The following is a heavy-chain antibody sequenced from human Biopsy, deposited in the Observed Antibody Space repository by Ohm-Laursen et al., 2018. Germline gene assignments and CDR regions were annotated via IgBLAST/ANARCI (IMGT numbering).Heavy chain of an antibody. V-gene: IGHV4-59*02. CDR1: GGSVGDYF. J-gene: IGHJ3*02. D-gene: IGHD2/OR15-2a*01. Sequence: SETLSLTCCVSGGSVGDYFLSWIRLVPGKRPEWIGYTYYRGTSENNPSLRSRVTTSVDISRNQFFLNMKSVTGADTAVYYCAAFPFSGGPAFDIWGQGTTVIVSS. CDR2: TYYRGTS. CDR3: AAFPFSGGPAFDI.